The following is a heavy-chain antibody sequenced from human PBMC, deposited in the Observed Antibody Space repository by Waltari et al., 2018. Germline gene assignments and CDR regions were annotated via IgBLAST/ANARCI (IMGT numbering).Heavy chain of an antibody. Sequence: QVQLVESGGGVVQHGRSLRLSCAAPGLTFSSYAMQWVRQAPGKGLEWVAVISYDGINKYYADSVKGRFSISRDNSKNTLYLQMNSLRAEDTAVYYCARDKAAAGNFDYWGQGTLVTVSS. CDR1: GLTFSSYA. CDR2: ISYDGINK. J-gene: IGHJ4*02. V-gene: IGHV3-30-3*01. CDR3: ARDKAAAGNFDY. D-gene: IGHD6-13*01.